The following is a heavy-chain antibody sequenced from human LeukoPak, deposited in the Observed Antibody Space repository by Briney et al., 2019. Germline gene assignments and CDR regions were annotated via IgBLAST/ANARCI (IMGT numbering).Heavy chain of an antibody. D-gene: IGHD6-13*01. Sequence: ASVKVSCKASEYSFTAFYLHWVRQVPGQGLEWMGWINPNTGGPNYAQKFQGTATVTRDTSITTVYMDVTSLTSDDTAVYYCARGHSSKAAASWGYLDTWGQGTLVTVSS. CDR3: ARGHSSKAAASWGYLDT. CDR2: INPNTGGP. CDR1: EYSFTAFY. J-gene: IGHJ5*02. V-gene: IGHV1-2*02.